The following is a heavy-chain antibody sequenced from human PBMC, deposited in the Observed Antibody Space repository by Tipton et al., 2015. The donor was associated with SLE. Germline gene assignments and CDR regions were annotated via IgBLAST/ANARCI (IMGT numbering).Heavy chain of an antibody. J-gene: IGHJ2*01. CDR2: ISSSGSTI. CDR1: GFTFSSYE. D-gene: IGHD3-16*01. CDR3: NRGGIYWYFDL. V-gene: IGHV3-48*03. Sequence: SLRLSCAASGFTFSSYEMNWVRQAPGKGLEWVSYISSSGSTIYYADSVKGRFTISRDNAKNSLYLQMNSLRAEDTAVYYCNRGGIYWYFDLWGRGTLVTVSS.